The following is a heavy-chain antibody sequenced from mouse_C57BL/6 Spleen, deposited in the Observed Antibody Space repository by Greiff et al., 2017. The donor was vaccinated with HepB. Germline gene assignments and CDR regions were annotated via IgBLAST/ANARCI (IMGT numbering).Heavy chain of an antibody. CDR2: INYDGSST. J-gene: IGHJ4*01. D-gene: IGHD4-1*01. Sequence: EVQLVESEGGLVQPGSSMKLSCTASGFTFSDYYMAWVRQVPEKGLEWVANINYDGSSTYYLDSLKSRFIISRDNAKNILYLQMSSLKSEDTATYYCARGGTEAMDYWGQGTSVTVSS. CDR1: GFTFSDYY. CDR3: ARGGTEAMDY. V-gene: IGHV5-16*01.